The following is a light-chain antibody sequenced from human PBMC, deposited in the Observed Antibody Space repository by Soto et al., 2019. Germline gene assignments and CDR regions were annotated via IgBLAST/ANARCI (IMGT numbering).Light chain of an antibody. CDR1: QSVRTN. CDR2: GAS. CDR3: QHYNNWPLT. V-gene: IGKV3-15*01. Sequence: EIVMTQSPATLSVSPGERATLSCRASQSVRTNLAWYQQKPGQAPRLLIYGASTRATGVAARFSGSGSGTEFTLTISSLQSEDFAVYYCQHYNNWPLTFGGGTKAEIK. J-gene: IGKJ4*01.